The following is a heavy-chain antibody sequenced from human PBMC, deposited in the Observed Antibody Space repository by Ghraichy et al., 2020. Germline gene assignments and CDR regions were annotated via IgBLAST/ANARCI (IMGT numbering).Heavy chain of an antibody. CDR1: GFTFDDYA. Sequence: GGSLRLSCAASGFTFDDYAMHWVRQAPGKGLGWVSGISWNSGSIGYADSVKGRFTISRDNAKNSLYLQMNSLRAEDTALYYCAKDRQWELLGGMDVWGQGTTVTLSS. CDR3: AKDRQWELLGGMDV. D-gene: IGHD1-26*01. V-gene: IGHV3-9*01. CDR2: ISWNSGSI. J-gene: IGHJ6*02.